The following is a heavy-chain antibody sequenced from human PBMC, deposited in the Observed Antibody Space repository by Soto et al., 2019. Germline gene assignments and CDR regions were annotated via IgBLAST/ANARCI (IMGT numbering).Heavy chain of an antibody. J-gene: IGHJ4*02. Sequence: QVRLVESGGGVVQPGGSLRLSCATSGFRLSSYAMHWVHQAPGKGLEWVALMSYDESKKYYADSVKGRFTISRDTSKNTLVLEMNNLRVEDTAVYYCAKDRRDGDFMHILVVDFWGQGALVTVSS. CDR1: GFRLSSYA. D-gene: IGHD2-15*01. CDR2: MSYDESKK. CDR3: AKDRRDGDFMHILVVDF. V-gene: IGHV3-30*18.